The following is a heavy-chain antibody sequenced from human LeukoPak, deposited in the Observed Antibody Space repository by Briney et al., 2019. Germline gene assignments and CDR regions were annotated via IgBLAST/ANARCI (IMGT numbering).Heavy chain of an antibody. Sequence: SETLSLTCTVSGGSISSGGYYWSWIRQHPGKGLEWIGYIYYSGSTYYNPSLKSRVTISVDTSKNQFSLKLSSVTAADTAVYYCPRRGVSAVVFNIWGQGKMVTASS. CDR1: GGSISSGGYY. V-gene: IGHV4-31*03. J-gene: IGHJ3*02. CDR2: IYYSGST. CDR3: PRRGVSAVVFNI. D-gene: IGHD2-8*01.